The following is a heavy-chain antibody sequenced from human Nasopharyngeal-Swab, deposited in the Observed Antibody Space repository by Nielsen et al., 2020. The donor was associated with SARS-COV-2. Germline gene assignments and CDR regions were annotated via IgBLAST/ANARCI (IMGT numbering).Heavy chain of an antibody. V-gene: IGHV3-33*01. CDR1: GFTFSIYG. Sequence: GASLPLSCAASGFTFSIYGVHRDRKAPAKGLEWVAVIWYDGSNNYYADSVKGRFTISRDNSKNTLYLQMNSLRAEDTAVYYCARESTPHCSSTSCLPDYWGQGTLVTVSS. CDR3: ARESTPHCSSTSCLPDY. CDR2: IWYDGSNN. D-gene: IGHD2-2*01. J-gene: IGHJ4*02.